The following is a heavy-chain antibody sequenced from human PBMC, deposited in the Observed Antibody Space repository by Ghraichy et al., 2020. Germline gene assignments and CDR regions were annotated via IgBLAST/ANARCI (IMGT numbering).Heavy chain of an antibody. D-gene: IGHD1-26*01. V-gene: IGHV1-2*06. CDR1: GYTFTGYY. Sequence: ASVKVSCKASGYTFTGYYMHWVRQAPGQGLEWMGRINPNSGGTNYAQKFQGRVTMTRDTSISTAYMELSRLRSDDTAVYYCARGWELLPGAFDIWGQGTMVTVSS. J-gene: IGHJ3*02. CDR2: INPNSGGT. CDR3: ARGWELLPGAFDI.